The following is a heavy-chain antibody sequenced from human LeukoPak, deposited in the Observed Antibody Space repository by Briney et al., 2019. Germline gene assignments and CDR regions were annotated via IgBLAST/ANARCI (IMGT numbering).Heavy chain of an antibody. D-gene: IGHD3-22*01. CDR1: GYTFTSYD. V-gene: IGHV1-2*02. Sequence: ASVKVSCKASGYTFTSYDINWVRQATGQGLEWMGWINPNSGGTNYAQKFQGRVTMTRDTSISTAYMELSRLRSDDTAVYYCAVASMIVVVQQQNWFDPWGQGTLVTVSS. CDR2: INPNSGGT. CDR3: AVASMIVVVQQQNWFDP. J-gene: IGHJ5*02.